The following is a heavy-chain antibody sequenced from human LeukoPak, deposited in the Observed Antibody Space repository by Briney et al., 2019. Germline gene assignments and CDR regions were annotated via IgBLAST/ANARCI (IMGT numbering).Heavy chain of an antibody. CDR2: IYYSGST. CDR1: GGSISSSSYY. D-gene: IGHD1-7*01. V-gene: IGHV4-39*07. J-gene: IGHJ5*02. Sequence: PSETLSLTCTVSGGSISSSSYYWGWIRQPPGKGLEWIGSIYYSGSTYYNPSLKSRVTISVDTSKNQFSLKLSSVTATGTAVYYCARSLSRRLNYNWFDPWGQGTLVTVSS. CDR3: ARSLSRRLNYNWFDP.